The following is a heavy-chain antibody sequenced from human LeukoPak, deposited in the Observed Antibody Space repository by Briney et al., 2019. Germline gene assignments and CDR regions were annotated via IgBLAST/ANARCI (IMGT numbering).Heavy chain of an antibody. Sequence: ASVKVSCKASGYTFTGYYIHWVRLAPGQGLERMGWVNPNSGGTNYAQKFQGRVTMPRDTSITTAYMELSGLRSDDTAIYYCARGKLAAPGRTGYNWFDPWGQGTLVTVSS. D-gene: IGHD6-13*01. J-gene: IGHJ5*02. V-gene: IGHV1-2*02. CDR3: ARGKLAAPGRTGYNWFDP. CDR1: GYTFTGYY. CDR2: VNPNSGGT.